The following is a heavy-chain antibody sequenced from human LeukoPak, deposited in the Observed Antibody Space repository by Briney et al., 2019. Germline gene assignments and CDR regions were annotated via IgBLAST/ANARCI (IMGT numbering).Heavy chain of an antibody. V-gene: IGHV4-4*02. CDR2: IYHSGST. D-gene: IGHD4-17*01. J-gene: IGHJ6*02. Sequence: SETLSLTCAVSGVSISSSNWWSWVRQPPGKGLEWIGEIYHSGSTNYNPSLKSRVTISVDKSKNQFSLKLSSVTAADTAVYYCARDRYGDLYGMDVWGQGTTVTVSS. CDR3: ARDRYGDLYGMDV. CDR1: GVSISSSNW.